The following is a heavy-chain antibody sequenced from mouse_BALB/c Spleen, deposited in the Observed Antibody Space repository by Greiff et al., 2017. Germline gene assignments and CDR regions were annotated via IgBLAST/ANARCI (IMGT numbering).Heavy chain of an antibody. D-gene: IGHD3-3*01. J-gene: IGHJ4*01. V-gene: IGHV5-17*02. CDR3: ARGDEDAMDY. Sequence: EVQGVESGGGLVQPRGSRKLSCAASGFTFSSFGMHWVRQAPEKGLEWVAYISSGSSTIYYADTVKGRFTISRDNPKNTLFLQMTSLRSEDTAMYYCARGDEDAMDYWGQGTSVTVSS. CDR2: ISSGSSTI. CDR1: GFTFSSFG.